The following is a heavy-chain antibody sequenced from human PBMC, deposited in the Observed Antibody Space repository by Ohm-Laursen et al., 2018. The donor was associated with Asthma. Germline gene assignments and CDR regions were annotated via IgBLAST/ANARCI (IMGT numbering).Heavy chain of an antibody. CDR3: TREATYYDILEDAFDI. CDR1: GFTFGDYA. J-gene: IGHJ3*02. D-gene: IGHD3-9*01. Sequence: SLRLSCTASGFTFGDYAMSWFRQAPGKGLEWVGFIRSKAYGGTTEYAASVKGRFTISRDDSKSIAYLQMNSLKTEDTAVYYCTREATYYDILEDAFDIWGQGTMVTVSS. V-gene: IGHV3-49*03. CDR2: IRSKAYGGTT.